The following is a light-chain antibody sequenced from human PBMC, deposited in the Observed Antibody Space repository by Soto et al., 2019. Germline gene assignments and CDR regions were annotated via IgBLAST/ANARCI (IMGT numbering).Light chain of an antibody. Sequence: QSALTQPPSASGSPGQSVTISCTGTSSDVGTYNYVSWFQQHPGKVPKLMIYEVNKRPSGVPDRFSGSKSDNTASLTVSGLQAEDEADYYCSSYTCRNGLTVIFGGGTKLTVL. CDR2: EVN. J-gene: IGLJ2*01. V-gene: IGLV2-8*01. CDR3: SSYTCRNGLTVI. CDR1: SSDVGTYNY.